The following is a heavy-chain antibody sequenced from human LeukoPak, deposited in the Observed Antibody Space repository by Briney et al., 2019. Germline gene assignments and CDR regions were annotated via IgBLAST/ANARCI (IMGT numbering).Heavy chain of an antibody. Sequence: GGSLRLSCAASGFTFSSYGMHWVRQAPGKGLEWVAVISYDGSNKYYADSVKGRFTISRDNSKNTLYLQMNSLRAEDTAVYYCAKIAIYSPDGYFDYWGQGTLVTVSS. V-gene: IGHV3-30*18. CDR2: ISYDGSNK. CDR1: GFTFSSYG. J-gene: IGHJ4*02. D-gene: IGHD2-21*01. CDR3: AKIAIYSPDGYFDY.